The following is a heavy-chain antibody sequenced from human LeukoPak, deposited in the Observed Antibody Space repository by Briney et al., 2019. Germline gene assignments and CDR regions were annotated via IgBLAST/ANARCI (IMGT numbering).Heavy chain of an antibody. V-gene: IGHV3-23*01. CDR1: GFSFSDFA. J-gene: IGHJ5*01. Sequence: GRSLRLSCATSGFSFSDFAMNWVRQAPGKGLEWVSSISGNGGSTYYANSVKGRFTIARDNSKNTLYMEMNSLTEENTALYYCVKGGQRYDFWRFDFWGRGTLVTVSS. CDR3: VKGGQRYDFWRFDF. CDR2: ISGNGGST. D-gene: IGHD3-3*01.